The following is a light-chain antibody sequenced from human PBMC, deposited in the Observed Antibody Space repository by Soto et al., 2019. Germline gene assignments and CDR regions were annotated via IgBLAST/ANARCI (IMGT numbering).Light chain of an antibody. CDR3: HTWGTGPRV. CDR2: LNSDGSH. Sequence: QPVLTQSPSASASLGASVKLTCTLSSGHNTYAIAWHQQQPEKGPRYLMKLNSDGSHSKGDGIPDRFSGSSSGAERYLTISRLQSEDDADYYCHTWGTGPRVFGGGTKLTVL. CDR1: SGHNTYA. V-gene: IGLV4-69*01. J-gene: IGLJ3*02.